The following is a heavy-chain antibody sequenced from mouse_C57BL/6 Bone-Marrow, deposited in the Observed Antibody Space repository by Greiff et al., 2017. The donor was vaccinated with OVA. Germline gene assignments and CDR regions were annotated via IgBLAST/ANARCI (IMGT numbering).Heavy chain of an antibody. CDR2: IDPNSGGT. D-gene: IGHD1-1*01. CDR1: GYTFTSYR. Sequence: QVHVKQSGAELVKPGASVKLSCKASGYTFTSYRMHWVKQRPGRGLEWIGRIDPNSGGTKYNEKFKSKATLTVDKPSSTAYMQLSSLTSEDSAVYYCATITTVVATDFDYWGQGTTLTVSS. CDR3: ATITTVVATDFDY. V-gene: IGHV1-72*01. J-gene: IGHJ2*01.